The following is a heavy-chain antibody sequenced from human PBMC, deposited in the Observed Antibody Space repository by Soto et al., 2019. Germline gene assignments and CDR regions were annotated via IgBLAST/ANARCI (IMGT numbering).Heavy chain of an antibody. J-gene: IGHJ6*02. Sequence: QVQLVESGGGVVQPGRSLRLSCAASGFTFSSYGMHWVRQAPGKGLEWVAVISYDGSNKYYADSVKGRFTISRDNSKNTLYLQMNSLRAEDTAVHYCAKDTGIAARPSYYYGMDVWGHGTTVTVSS. CDR1: GFTFSSYG. V-gene: IGHV3-30*18. D-gene: IGHD6-6*01. CDR2: ISYDGSNK. CDR3: AKDTGIAARPSYYYGMDV.